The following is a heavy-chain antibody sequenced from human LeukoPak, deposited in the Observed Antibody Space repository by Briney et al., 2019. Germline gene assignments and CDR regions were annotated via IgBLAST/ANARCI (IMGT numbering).Heavy chain of an antibody. V-gene: IGHV3-48*01. D-gene: IGHD1-26*01. J-gene: IGHJ5*02. CDR1: GFTFSSYS. CDR2: ISSSSSTI. Sequence: PGGSLRLSCAASGFTFSSYSMNWVRQAPGKGLEWVSYISSSSSTIYYADSVKGRFTISRDNAKNSLYLQMNSLRAEDTAVYYCASSLFRISGLPLGQGTLVTVSS. CDR3: ASSLFRISGLP.